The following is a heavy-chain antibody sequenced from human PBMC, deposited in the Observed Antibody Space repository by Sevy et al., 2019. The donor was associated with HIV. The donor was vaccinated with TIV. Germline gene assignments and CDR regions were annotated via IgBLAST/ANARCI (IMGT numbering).Heavy chain of an antibody. V-gene: IGHV7-4-1*02. CDR3: ARDYNDFRSDYNWFDP. CDR2: INTNTGSP. Sequence: ASVKVSCKASGYMFSNYAMNWVRQAPGQGLEWVGWINTNTGSPTYAQGFTGRFVISVDTSVNTAYLQISSLKAEDTAVYYCARDYNDFRSDYNWFDPWGQGTLVTVSS. CDR1: GYMFSNYA. D-gene: IGHD3-3*01. J-gene: IGHJ5*02.